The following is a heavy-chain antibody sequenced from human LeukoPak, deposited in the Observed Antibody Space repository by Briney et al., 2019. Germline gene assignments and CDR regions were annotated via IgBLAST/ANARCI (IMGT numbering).Heavy chain of an antibody. D-gene: IGHD6-19*01. CDR3: ARDWWKVTSLAVAGSNWFDP. CDR1: GYTFTCYG. CDR2: ISAYNGNT. J-gene: IGHJ5*02. V-gene: IGHV1-18*01. Sequence: GASENVSCKASGYTFTCYGISWVRQAPGQGLEWMGWISAYNGNTNYAQKLQGRVTMTTDTSTSTAYMELRSLRSDDTAVYYCARDWWKVTSLAVAGSNWFDPWGEGTLVTVSS.